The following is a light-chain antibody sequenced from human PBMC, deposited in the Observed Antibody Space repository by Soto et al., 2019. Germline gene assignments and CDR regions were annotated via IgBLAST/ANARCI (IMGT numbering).Light chain of an antibody. Sequence: EIVLTQSPGTLSLSPGERATLSCRASQSVSSSYSAWYQQKPGQAPRLLIYDASYRATGIPARFSGSGSGTDFTLTISSLEPEDFAVYYCQQYGSSPRRLTFGGGTKVDIK. CDR2: DAS. CDR3: QQYGSSPRRLT. V-gene: IGKV3-20*01. J-gene: IGKJ4*01. CDR1: QSVSSSY.